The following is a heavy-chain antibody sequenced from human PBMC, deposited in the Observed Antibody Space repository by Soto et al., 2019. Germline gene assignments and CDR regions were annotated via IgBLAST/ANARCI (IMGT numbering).Heavy chain of an antibody. CDR1: GYTFTDYY. D-gene: IGHD3-16*01. CDR2: INPTDGRT. V-gene: IGHV1-46*01. CDR3: ARDPGGTASRFDY. J-gene: IGHJ4*02. Sequence: QVQLVQSGAEVKKPGASVKVSCTASGYTFTDYYIHWVRQAPGQGLEWMGIINPTDGRTSYPQKFQDRVNMTRDTSTSSVYMEQSSLTSEDTAIYYCARDPGGTASRFDYWGQGTLVTVSS.